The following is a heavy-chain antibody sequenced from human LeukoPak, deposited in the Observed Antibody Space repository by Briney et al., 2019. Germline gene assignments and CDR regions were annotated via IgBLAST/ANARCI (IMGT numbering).Heavy chain of an antibody. CDR3: ASDVVAYTTNY. CDR1: GFTFSSSN. D-gene: IGHD2-15*01. CDR2: ITGSSSAM. J-gene: IGHJ4*02. V-gene: IGHV3-48*01. Sequence: TGGSLRLSCAASGFTFSSSNMHWVRQAPGKGLEWVSYITGSSSAMYYADSAKGRFTISRDNAKDSLYLQMNSLRAEDTAVYYCASDVVAYTTNYWGQGTLVTVSS.